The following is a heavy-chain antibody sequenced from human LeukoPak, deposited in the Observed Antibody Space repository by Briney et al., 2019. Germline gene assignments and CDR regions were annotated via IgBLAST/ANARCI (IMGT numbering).Heavy chain of an antibody. V-gene: IGHV4-39*02. CDR1: GGSINSSSYY. CDR2: IYYSGST. Sequence: SETLSLTCTVSGGSINSSSYYWGWIRQPPGKGLEWIGSIYYSGSTYYNPSLKSRVTISVDTSKNQFSLKLSSVTAADTAVYYCARDYGDYYYFDYWGQGTLVTVSS. J-gene: IGHJ4*02. D-gene: IGHD4-17*01. CDR3: ARDYGDYYYFDY.